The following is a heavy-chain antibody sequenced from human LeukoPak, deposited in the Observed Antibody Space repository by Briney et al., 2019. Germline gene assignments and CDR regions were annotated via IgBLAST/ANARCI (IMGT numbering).Heavy chain of an antibody. J-gene: IGHJ4*02. CDR2: INPNSADT. D-gene: IGHD1-26*01. CDR1: GYTFTGYY. V-gene: IGHV1-2*02. Sequence: ASVKVSCKASGYTFTGYYIHWVRQAPGQGLEWMGYINPNSADTNFAQKFQGRVTMTTDTSISTAYMELSRLRSDDTAVYYCTTGSPPFGYWGQGTLVTVSS. CDR3: TTGSPPFGY.